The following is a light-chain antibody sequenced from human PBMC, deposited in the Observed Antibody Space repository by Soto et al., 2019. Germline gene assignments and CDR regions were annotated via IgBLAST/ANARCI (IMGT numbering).Light chain of an antibody. CDR2: DAS. CDR1: QSVSSSY. J-gene: IGKJ1*01. CDR3: QQYGSSQLK. Sequence: EIVLTQSPATLSLSPGERATLSCGASQSVSSSYLAWYQQKPGLVPRLLIYDASSRATGIPDRFSGSGSGTDFTLTISRLEPEDFEVYYCQQYGSSQLKFGQGTKGDI. V-gene: IGKV3D-20*01.